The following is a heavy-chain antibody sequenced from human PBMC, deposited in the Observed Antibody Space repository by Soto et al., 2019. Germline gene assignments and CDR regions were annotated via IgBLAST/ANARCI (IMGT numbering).Heavy chain of an antibody. D-gene: IGHD2-21*02. Sequence: QVQLVESGGGVVQPGRSLRLSCAASGFTFSSYGMHWVRQAPGKGLEWVAVIWYDGSNKYYADSVKGRFTISRDNSKNXLXXHMNSLRAEDTAVYYCARDLAYCGGDCYSRGAFDIWGQGTMVTVSS. J-gene: IGHJ3*02. CDR3: ARDLAYCGGDCYSRGAFDI. CDR2: IWYDGSNK. CDR1: GFTFSSYG. V-gene: IGHV3-33*01.